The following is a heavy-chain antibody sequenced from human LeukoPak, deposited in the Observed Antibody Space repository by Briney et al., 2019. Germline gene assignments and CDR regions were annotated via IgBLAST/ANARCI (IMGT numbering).Heavy chain of an antibody. CDR2: ISWNSGSI. CDR3: AKDMGVGSWSFDY. V-gene: IGHV3-9*03. Sequence: PGRSLRLSCAASGFTFDDYAMHWVRQAPGKGLEWVSGISWNSGSIGYADSVKGRSTISRDNAKNSLYLQMNSLRAEDMALYYCAKDMGVGSWSFDYWGQGTLVTVSS. J-gene: IGHJ4*02. D-gene: IGHD6-13*01. CDR1: GFTFDDYA.